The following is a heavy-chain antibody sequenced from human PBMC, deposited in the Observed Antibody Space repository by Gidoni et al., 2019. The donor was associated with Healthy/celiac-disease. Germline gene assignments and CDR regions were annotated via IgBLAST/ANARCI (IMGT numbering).Heavy chain of an antibody. D-gene: IGHD3-3*01. J-gene: IGHJ6*02. V-gene: IGHV1-2*04. CDR2: INPNSGGT. CDR1: GSTFTGYY. CDR3: ARVSRYYELGVGYGMDV. Sequence: QVQLVQSGAEVQKPGASVKVSCKASGSTFTGYYMHWVRQAHGQGLEWMGWINPNSGGTNYAQKFQGWVTMTRDTSISTAYMELSRLRSDDTAVYYCARVSRYYELGVGYGMDVWGQGTTVTVSS.